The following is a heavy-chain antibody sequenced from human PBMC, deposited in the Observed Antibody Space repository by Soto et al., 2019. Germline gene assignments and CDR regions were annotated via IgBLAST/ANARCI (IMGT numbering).Heavy chain of an antibody. CDR1: GYAFGSHS. CDR3: AKDHLHNRGYGGSARLGP. CDR2: ISGFNGNT. Sequence: QVHLEQAGVEVKKPGASVTVSCKASGYAFGSHSISWVRQAPGQGLEWMGWISGFNGNTHVAQKFKGIPTLTSKTSTSTAYMELSRLRYDDTAGYYCAKDHLHNRGYGGSARLGPWGQGTLVIVSS. D-gene: IGHD3-16*01. J-gene: IGHJ5*02. V-gene: IGHV1-18*01.